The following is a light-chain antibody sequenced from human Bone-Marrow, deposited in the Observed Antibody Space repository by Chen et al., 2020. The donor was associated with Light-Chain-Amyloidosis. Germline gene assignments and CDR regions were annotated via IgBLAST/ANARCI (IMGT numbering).Light chain of an antibody. CDR3: QAYDTSLSGRV. Sequence: QSVLTQPPSVSGAPGQRVTISCTGSSPNIGAGYDVHWYQQLPGTAPKLLIYDNTNRPAGVPDRFSASKSGTSASLAITGLQDEDEADYYCQAYDTSLSGRVFGGGTKLTVL. CDR1: SPNIGAGYD. CDR2: DNT. V-gene: IGLV1-40*01. J-gene: IGLJ3*02.